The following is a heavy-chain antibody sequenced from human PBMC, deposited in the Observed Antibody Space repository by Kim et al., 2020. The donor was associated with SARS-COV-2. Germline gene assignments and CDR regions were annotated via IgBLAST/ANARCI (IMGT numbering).Heavy chain of an antibody. CDR3: AIEPYYDFWSGYYIDY. J-gene: IGHJ4*02. Sequence: DAVKGRCTISRDNSKNTLYLQMNSLRAEDTAVYYCAIEPYYDFWSGYYIDYWGQGTLVTVSS. D-gene: IGHD3-3*01. V-gene: IGHV3-23*01.